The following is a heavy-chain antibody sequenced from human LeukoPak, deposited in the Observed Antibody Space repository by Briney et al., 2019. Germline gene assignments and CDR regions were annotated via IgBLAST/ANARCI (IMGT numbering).Heavy chain of an antibody. CDR3: ARDRRDGYNVLDY. V-gene: IGHV3-7*01. CDR1: GFSFSTYW. Sequence: PGGSLRLSCAASGFSFSTYWMTWVRQAPGKGLEWAANMKQDGSEKYYVDSVKGRFTISRDNAKNSLYLEMNSLRAEDTAMYYCARDRRDGYNVLDYWGQGTLVTVSS. CDR2: MKQDGSEK. J-gene: IGHJ4*02. D-gene: IGHD5-24*01.